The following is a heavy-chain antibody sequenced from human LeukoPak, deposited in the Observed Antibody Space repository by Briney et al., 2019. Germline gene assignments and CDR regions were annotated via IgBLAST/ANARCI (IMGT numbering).Heavy chain of an antibody. V-gene: IGHV4-39*01. Sequence: SETLSLTCTVSGGSISSSSYYWGWIRQPPGKGLEWIGSIYYSGSTYYNPSLKSRVTISVDTSKNQFSLKLSSVTAADTAVYYCARRFRVPPCGYSYGYIDYWGQGTLVTVSS. CDR3: ARRFRVPPCGYSYGYIDY. CDR2: IYYSGST. D-gene: IGHD5-18*01. J-gene: IGHJ4*02. CDR1: GGSISSSSYY.